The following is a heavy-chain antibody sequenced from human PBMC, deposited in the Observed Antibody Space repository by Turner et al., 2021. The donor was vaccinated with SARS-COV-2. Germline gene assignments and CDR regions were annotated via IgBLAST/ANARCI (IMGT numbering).Heavy chain of an antibody. CDR1: GVSITSGDYS. CDR2: IYNGGST. Sequence: QVQLQESGPGLVKPSQTLSLTCNVSGVSITSGDYSWSWIRQPPGKGLEWIGYIYNGGSTYYNSYLQSRVSISVDTSKNQVSVTLTSVTAADTAVYFCARGGVRGGFHPAYTNGLDVWGRGTTVTVSS. V-gene: IGHV4-31*03. CDR3: ARGGVRGGFHPAYTNGLDV. D-gene: IGHD3-10*01. J-gene: IGHJ6*02.